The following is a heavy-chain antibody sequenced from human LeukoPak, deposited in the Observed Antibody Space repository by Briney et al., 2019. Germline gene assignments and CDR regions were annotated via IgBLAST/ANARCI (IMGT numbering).Heavy chain of an antibody. CDR2: ISNDGSDT. CDR1: GFTFSRFP. D-gene: IGHD2-8*02. V-gene: IGHV3-30*04. Sequence: GGSVRLSCAASGFTFSRFPMHWVRQAPGKGLEWVAAISNDGSDTYDADSVKGRFTISRDKSKNTLYMQMKSLRPEDTALYYCATGFTWSLESWGQGTMAAVAS. CDR3: ATGFTWSLES. J-gene: IGHJ4*02.